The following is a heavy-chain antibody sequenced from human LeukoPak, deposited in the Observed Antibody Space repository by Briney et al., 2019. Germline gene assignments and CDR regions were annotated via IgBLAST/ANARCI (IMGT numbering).Heavy chain of an antibody. Sequence: ASVKVSCKASGYTFSNYGINWVRQAPGQGLEWMGRINPNSGGTDYAQKFQGRVTMTRDTSISTAYMELSRLRSDDTAMYYCARCSSSSCYHWFDPWGQGTLVTVSS. V-gene: IGHV1-2*06. CDR3: ARCSSSSCYHWFDP. J-gene: IGHJ5*02. D-gene: IGHD2-2*01. CDR2: INPNSGGT. CDR1: GYTFSNYG.